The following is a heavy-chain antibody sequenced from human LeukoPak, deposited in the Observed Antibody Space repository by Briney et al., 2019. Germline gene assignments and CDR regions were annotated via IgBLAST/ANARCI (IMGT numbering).Heavy chain of an antibody. J-gene: IGHJ6*03. V-gene: IGHV4-59*12. D-gene: IGHD6-19*01. CDR2: IYYSGST. CDR3: AREREISSGWYNYYYYMDV. CDR1: GGSISSYY. Sequence: SETLSLTCTVSGGSISSYYWSWIRQPPGKGLEWIGYIYYSGSTNYNPSLKSRVTISVDTSKNQFSLKLSSVTAADTAVYYCAREREISSGWYNYYYYMDVWGKGTTVTVSS.